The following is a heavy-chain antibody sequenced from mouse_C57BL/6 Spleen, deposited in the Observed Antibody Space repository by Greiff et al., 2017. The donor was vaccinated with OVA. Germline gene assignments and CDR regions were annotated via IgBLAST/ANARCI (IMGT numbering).Heavy chain of an antibody. Sequence: DVHLVESGGGLVKPGGSLKLSCAASGFTFSSYAMSWVRQTPEKRLEWVATISDGGSYTYYPDNVKGRFTISRDNAKNNLYLQMSHLKSEDTAMYYCARAPHYYGTLDYWGQGTTLTVSS. V-gene: IGHV5-4*01. J-gene: IGHJ2*01. CDR3: ARAPHYYGTLDY. CDR2: ISDGGSYT. CDR1: GFTFSSYA. D-gene: IGHD1-1*01.